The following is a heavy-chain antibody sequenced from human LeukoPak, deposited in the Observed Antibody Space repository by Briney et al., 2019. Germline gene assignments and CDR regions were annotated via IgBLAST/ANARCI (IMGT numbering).Heavy chain of an antibody. D-gene: IGHD2/OR15-2a*01. V-gene: IGHV3-53*01. Sequence: GGSLRLSCAASGFVVTANYLAWARQAPGKGLEWVSTISNGGDPFYGDSVKGRSTISRDESTNTFSLQLDSLRVEDMGVYYCALLSGGTFDYWGQGTQVTVSS. CDR3: ALLSGGTFDY. CDR1: GFVVTANY. J-gene: IGHJ4*02. CDR2: ISNGGDP.